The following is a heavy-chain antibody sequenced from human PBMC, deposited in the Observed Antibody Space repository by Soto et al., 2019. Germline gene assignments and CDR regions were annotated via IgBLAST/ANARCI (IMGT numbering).Heavy chain of an antibody. CDR3: AGDLAEAGPFDY. CDR2: TSHSGTT. D-gene: IGHD6-13*01. J-gene: IGHJ4*02. V-gene: IGHV4-59*12. CDR1: GGSISSYY. Sequence: QVQLQESGPGLVKPSETLSLTCTVSGGSISSYYSCWIRQTPGKGLGWVGYTSHSGTTNYHASFNGRVTISVDTSKNQFSLKLNAVTAADTAVYYCAGDLAEAGPFDYWCQGTLVVVSS.